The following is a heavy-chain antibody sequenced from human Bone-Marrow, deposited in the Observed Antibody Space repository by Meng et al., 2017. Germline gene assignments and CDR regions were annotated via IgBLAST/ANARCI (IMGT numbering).Heavy chain of an antibody. V-gene: IGHV1-69*13. CDR2: IIPIFGTA. D-gene: IGHD4-17*01. Sequence: SVKVSCKASGGTFRSYAISWVRQAPGQGLEWMGGIIPIFGTANYAQKFQGRVTITADESTSTAYMGLSSLRSEDTAVYYCARSTTVSPSQYYYYYGMDVWGQGTTVTVSS. CDR3: ARSTTVSPSQYYYYYGMDV. CDR1: GGTFRSYA. J-gene: IGHJ6*02.